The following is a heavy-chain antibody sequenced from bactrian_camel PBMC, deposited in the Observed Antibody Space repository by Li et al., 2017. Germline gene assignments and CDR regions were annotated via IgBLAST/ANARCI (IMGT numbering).Heavy chain of an antibody. D-gene: IGHD6*01. CDR3: AANFPICQLHNNPAYRY. V-gene: IGHV3S55*01. CDR1: GYLTATYC. CDR2: IDSDRGS. Sequence: VQLVESGGGSVQAGGSLTLSCVASGYLTATYCMAWFRQAPGREREWVASIDSDRGSYYADSVKGRFTISRDNSKNTLFLHMDSLKPEDTAMYYCAANFPICQLHNNPAYRYWGQGTQVTVS. J-gene: IGHJ4*01.